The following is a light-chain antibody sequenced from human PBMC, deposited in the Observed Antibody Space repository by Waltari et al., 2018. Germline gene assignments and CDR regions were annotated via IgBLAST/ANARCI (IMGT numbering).Light chain of an antibody. CDR3: QQGNSFPPT. J-gene: IGKJ1*01. CDR2: GAS. CDR1: QGIGTW. Sequence: DIQMTQSPSSVSASLGARVTITCRASQGIGTWLAWYQQKPGKAPKVLIYGASTLLTGVPSRFSGSGSGTEFTLTITGLQPEDFATYFCQQGNSFPPTFGLGTRVEV. V-gene: IGKV1-12*01.